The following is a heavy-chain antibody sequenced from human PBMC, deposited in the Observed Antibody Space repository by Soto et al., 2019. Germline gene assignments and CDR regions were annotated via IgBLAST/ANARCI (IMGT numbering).Heavy chain of an antibody. V-gene: IGHV1-69*06. CDR3: ARKGGYDTYYYYGMDV. CDR1: GGTFSSYA. Sequence: SVKVSCKASGGTFSSYAISWVRQAPGRGLEWMGGIIPIFGTANYAQKFQGRVTITADKSTSTAYMELSSLRSEDTAVYYCARKGGYDTYYYYGMDVWGQGTTVTVSS. CDR2: IIPIFGTA. J-gene: IGHJ6*02. D-gene: IGHD5-12*01.